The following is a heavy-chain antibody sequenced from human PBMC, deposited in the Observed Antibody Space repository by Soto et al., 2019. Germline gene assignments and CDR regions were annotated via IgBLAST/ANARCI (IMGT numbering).Heavy chain of an antibody. Sequence: ASVKVSCKASGYTFTNYGISWVRQAPGQGLEWMGWISPYNGNTKYAQKLQGRVTMTTDTSTSTAYMELRSLRSDDTAVYSCAKEFYGSGRLTGAFEIWGRGTMVPVSS. CDR2: ISPYNGNT. CDR3: AKEFYGSGRLTGAFEI. CDR1: GYTFTNYG. V-gene: IGHV1-18*01. J-gene: IGHJ3*02. D-gene: IGHD3-10*01.